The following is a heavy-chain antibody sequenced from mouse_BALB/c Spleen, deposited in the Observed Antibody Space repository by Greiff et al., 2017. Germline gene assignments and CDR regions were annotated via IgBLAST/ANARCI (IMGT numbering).Heavy chain of an antibody. CDR1: GFSFSSYA. CDR2: ISSGGST. J-gene: IGHJ1*01. V-gene: IGHV5-6-5*01. Sequence: EVKVVESGGGLVKPGGSLKLSCAASGFSFSSYAMSWVRPTPEKRLEWVASISSGGSTYYPDSVKGRFTISRDNARNILYLKMSSLRSEDTAMYYCARGGFFYGSSSWYFDVWGAGTTVTVSS. CDR3: ARGGFFYGSSSWYFDV. D-gene: IGHD1-1*01.